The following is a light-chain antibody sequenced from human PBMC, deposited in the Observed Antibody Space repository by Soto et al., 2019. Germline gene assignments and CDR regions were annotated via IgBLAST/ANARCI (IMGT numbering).Light chain of an antibody. J-gene: IGKJ1*01. CDR2: LGS. CDR3: MQALQRPWT. CDR1: QSLLNSNGNNY. Sequence: DMVMTQSPLSLPVTPGEPASISCRSSQSLLNSNGNNYLDWYLLKPGQSPQLLIYLGSNRASGVPARFSGSGSGTDFTLKISSVEAEDVGVYYCMQALQRPWTFGQGTKVEIK. V-gene: IGKV2-28*01.